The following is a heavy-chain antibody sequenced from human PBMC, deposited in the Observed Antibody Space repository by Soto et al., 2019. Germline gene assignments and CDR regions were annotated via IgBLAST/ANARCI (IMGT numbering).Heavy chain of an antibody. CDR2: ISAYNGNT. Sequence: QVQLVQSGAEVKKPGASVKVSCKASGYTFTNFGISWVRQAPGQGLEWMGWISAYNGNTNYAQKFQGRVTMTTDTPASKAYREGRGLSFEDTAVYSCARGGTPIHSWGQGTLVTISS. V-gene: IGHV1-18*01. D-gene: IGHD3-16*01. CDR3: ARGGTPIHS. CDR1: GYTFTNFG. J-gene: IGHJ4*02.